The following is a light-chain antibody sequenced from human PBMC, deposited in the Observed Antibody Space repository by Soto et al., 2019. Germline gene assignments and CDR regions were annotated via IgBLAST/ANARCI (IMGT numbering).Light chain of an antibody. CDR2: DAS. J-gene: IGKJ4*01. Sequence: EIVMTQSPATLSVSPGERATLSCRASQSVSSKLAWYQQKPGQAPRLLIYDASSRATGIPARFSGSGSGTEFTLTISSLQSKDFAVYYCQQYNNWPLSFGGGTKVEIK. CDR3: QQYNNWPLS. CDR1: QSVSSK. V-gene: IGKV3-15*01.